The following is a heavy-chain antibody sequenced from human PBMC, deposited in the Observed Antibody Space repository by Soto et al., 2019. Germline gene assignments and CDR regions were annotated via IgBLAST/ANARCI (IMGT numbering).Heavy chain of an antibody. J-gene: IGHJ5*02. V-gene: IGHV3-30-3*01. Sequence: QVQLEESGGGVVQPGRSLRLSCKGSGFTFSSYAIQWVRQAPGKGLEWVAAISDDGTNKHTADSVKGRFTISRDNSRNTVDLQVNSRRVEETAVYYCVRRRTSTVAASESWGQGTPFTVSS. D-gene: IGHD6-19*01. CDR1: GFTFSSYA. CDR3: VRRRTSTVAASES. CDR2: ISDDGTNK.